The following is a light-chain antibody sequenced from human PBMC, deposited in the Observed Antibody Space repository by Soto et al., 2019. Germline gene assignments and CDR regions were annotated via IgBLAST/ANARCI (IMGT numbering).Light chain of an antibody. Sequence: EIVLTQSPGTLSLSPGERATISCRASQSVSSSYLAWYQQKPGQAPRLLIYSASSRATGIPDRFSGSGSGTDFTLTISRLEPEDFAVYYCQQYGTFGPGTKVDIK. J-gene: IGKJ3*01. CDR3: QQYGT. V-gene: IGKV3-20*01. CDR2: SAS. CDR1: QSVSSSY.